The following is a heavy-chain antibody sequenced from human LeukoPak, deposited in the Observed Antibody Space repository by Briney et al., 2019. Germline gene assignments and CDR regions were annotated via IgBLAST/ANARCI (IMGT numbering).Heavy chain of an antibody. V-gene: IGHV3-23*01. CDR3: AKDLFSGSYSFYFYGLDL. D-gene: IGHD3-10*01. CDR2: ISGSGGDT. J-gene: IGHJ6*02. CDR1: GFTFSTYP. Sequence: PGGSLRLSCAASGFTFSTYPMKWVRQAPGQGVEWVSAISGSGGDTYYADSVKGRFTISRDNYKNTVYVQMNRLRAEDTAVYYCAKDLFSGSYSFYFYGLDLWGLGTTVTVSS.